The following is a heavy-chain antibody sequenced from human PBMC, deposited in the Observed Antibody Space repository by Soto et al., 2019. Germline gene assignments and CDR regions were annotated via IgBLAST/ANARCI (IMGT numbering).Heavy chain of an antibody. Sequence: SETLSLTCAVSGGSISSSNWWSWVRQPPGKGLEWIGEIYHSGSTNYDPSLKSRVTISVDKSKNQFSLKLSSVTAADTAVYYCARDPYYDSSGPNYWGQGTLVTVS. J-gene: IGHJ4*02. V-gene: IGHV4-4*02. CDR2: IYHSGST. CDR3: ARDPYYDSSGPNY. D-gene: IGHD3-22*01. CDR1: GGSISSSNW.